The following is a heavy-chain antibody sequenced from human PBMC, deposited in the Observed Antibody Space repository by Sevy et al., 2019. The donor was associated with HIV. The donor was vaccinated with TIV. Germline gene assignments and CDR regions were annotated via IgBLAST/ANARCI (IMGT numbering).Heavy chain of an antibody. CDR2: VRNDGSNK. Sequence: GESLKISCAASGISLTTSDMHWVRQAPGKGLEGVAYVRNDGSNKYYADSVRDRFTISRNSRKNTLYLQMNSLRDEDTAIYYCARERKTTEEWLEELDYYYGLDVWGQGTTVTVSS. CDR3: ARERKTTEEWLEELDYYYGLDV. D-gene: IGHD2-8*01. V-gene: IGHV3-30*02. CDR1: GISLTTSD. J-gene: IGHJ6*02.